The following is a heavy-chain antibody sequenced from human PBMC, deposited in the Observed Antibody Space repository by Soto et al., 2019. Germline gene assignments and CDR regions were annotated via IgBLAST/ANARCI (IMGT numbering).Heavy chain of an antibody. CDR1: GFTFSSYG. CDR3: AREGAYCSGGSCDLYFGF. Sequence: QVQLVESGGGVVQPGRSLRLSCAASGFTFSSYGMHWVRQAPGKGLEWVAGIWYDGSNKYYADSVKGRFTISRDNSKNTLYLQMNRLRAEDTAVYYCAREGAYCSGGSCDLYFGFWGQGTLVTVSS. CDR2: IWYDGSNK. D-gene: IGHD2-15*01. J-gene: IGHJ4*02. V-gene: IGHV3-33*01.